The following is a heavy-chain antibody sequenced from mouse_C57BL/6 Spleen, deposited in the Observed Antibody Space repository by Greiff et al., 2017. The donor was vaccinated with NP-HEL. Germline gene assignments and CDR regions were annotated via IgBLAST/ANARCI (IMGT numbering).Heavy chain of an antibody. CDR2: IHPSNGCT. CDR1: GYTFTSYW. V-gene: IGHV1-53*01. CDR3: ARRNYDVEFAY. D-gene: IGHD2-4*01. J-gene: IGHJ3*01. Sequence: QVQLQQPGAELVKPGASVKLSCKASGYTFTSYWMHWVKQRPGQGLEWIGKIHPSNGCTNYNEKFKSKATMTVDKSSSTAYMQLSSLTAEDSAVYYCARRNYDVEFAYWGQGTLVTVSA.